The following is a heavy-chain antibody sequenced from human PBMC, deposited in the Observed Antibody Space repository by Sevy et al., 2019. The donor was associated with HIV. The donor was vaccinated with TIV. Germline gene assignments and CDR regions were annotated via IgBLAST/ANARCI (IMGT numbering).Heavy chain of an antibody. Sequence: GGSLRLSCEASGFTVSGNYMAWVRLAPGKGLEWVSFIDTGGSTNYADSVKGRLTISKDKATNTLYLQMNSLRAEDTALYFCARDRYYDASGYYYYYYGMDVWGQGTTVTVSS. CDR3: ARDRYYDASGYYYYYYGMDV. CDR1: GFTVSGNY. J-gene: IGHJ6*02. CDR2: IDTGGST. D-gene: IGHD3-22*01. V-gene: IGHV3-66*01.